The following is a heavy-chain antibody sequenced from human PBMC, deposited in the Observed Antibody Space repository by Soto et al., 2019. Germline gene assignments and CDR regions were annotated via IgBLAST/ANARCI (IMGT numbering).Heavy chain of an antibody. Sequence: SETLSLTCTVSGGSVSSRSYFWGWIRQPPGKGLEWIGSIYHSGSTYYNPSLKSRLTISVDTSKNQFSLKVNSVTAADTGVYYCARQPLRYSSSWYDGEFEYWGQGILVTVSS. CDR2: IYHSGST. CDR3: ARQPLRYSSSWYDGEFEY. J-gene: IGHJ4*02. CDR1: GGSVSSRSYF. D-gene: IGHD6-13*01. V-gene: IGHV4-39*01.